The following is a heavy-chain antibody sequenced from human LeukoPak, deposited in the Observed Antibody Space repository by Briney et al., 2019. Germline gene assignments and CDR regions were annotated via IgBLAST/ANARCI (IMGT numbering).Heavy chain of an antibody. CDR2: ISSNGGST. J-gene: IGHJ4*02. D-gene: IGHD3-22*01. Sequence: GGSLRLSCAAFGFTFGSYAMHWVRQAPGKGLEYVSAISSNGGSTYYANSVKGRFTISRDNSKNTLYLQMGSLRAEDMAVYYCARPYYYDSSDYYYSYWGQGTLVTVSS. CDR1: GFTFGSYA. V-gene: IGHV3-64*01. CDR3: ARPYYYDSSDYYYSY.